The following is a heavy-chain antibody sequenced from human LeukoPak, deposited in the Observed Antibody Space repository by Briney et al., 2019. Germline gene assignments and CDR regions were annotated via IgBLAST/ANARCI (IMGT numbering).Heavy chain of an antibody. V-gene: IGHV4-39*07. Sequence: SETLSLTCTVSGGSISSSSYYWGWIRQPPGKGLEWIGEINHRGSTNYNPSLKSRVTMSVDTSKNQFSLKLSSVTAADTAVYYGARGRGAARFVTIEFDYWGQGALVTVSS. CDR1: GGSISSSSYY. CDR2: INHRGST. J-gene: IGHJ4*02. CDR3: ARGRGAARFVTIEFDY. D-gene: IGHD6-6*01.